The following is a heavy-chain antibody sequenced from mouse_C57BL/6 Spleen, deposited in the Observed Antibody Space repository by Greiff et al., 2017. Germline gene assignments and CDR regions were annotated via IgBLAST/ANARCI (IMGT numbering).Heavy chain of an antibody. Sequence: EVQVVESGGGLVKPGGSLKLSCAASGFTFRDYGMHWVRQAPEKGLEWVAYISSGSGTIYYADTVKGGFTISRDNAKNTLFLQMTSLRSEDTAMXYCARRDGKAMDYWGQGTSVTVSS. CDR2: ISSGSGTI. CDR3: ARRDGKAMDY. J-gene: IGHJ4*01. CDR1: GFTFRDYG. V-gene: IGHV5-17*01. D-gene: IGHD2-1*01.